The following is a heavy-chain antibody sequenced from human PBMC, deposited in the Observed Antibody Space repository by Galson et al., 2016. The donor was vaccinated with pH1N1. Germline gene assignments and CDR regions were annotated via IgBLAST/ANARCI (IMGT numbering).Heavy chain of an antibody. V-gene: IGHV3-30*12. J-gene: IGHJ3*02. CDR1: GFTFSSCG. D-gene: IGHD4-17*01. CDR2: ILYNGNDK. Sequence: SLRLSCAASGFTFSSCGIYWVRQAPGKGLEWVGNILYNGNDKYYADYVKGRFTISSDSSMTTVYLQLISVTVEDTAFYFCARDESGYGDSFPDVFDIWGQVTMVTVSS. CDR3: ARDESGYGDSFPDVFDI.